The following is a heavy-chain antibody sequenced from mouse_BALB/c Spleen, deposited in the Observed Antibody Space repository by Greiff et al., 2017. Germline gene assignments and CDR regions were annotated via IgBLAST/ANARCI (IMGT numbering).Heavy chain of an antibody. CDR3: ARESGGYEDY. CDR2: IYPYNGGT. CDR1: GYTFTDYN. Sequence: EVHLVESGPELVKPGASVKISCKASGYTFTDYNMHWVKQSHGKSLEWIGYIYPYNGGTGYNQKFKSKATLTVDNSSSTAYMELRSLTSEDSAVYYCARESGGYEDYWGQGTTLTVSS. V-gene: IGHV1S29*02. D-gene: IGHD2-2*01. J-gene: IGHJ2*01.